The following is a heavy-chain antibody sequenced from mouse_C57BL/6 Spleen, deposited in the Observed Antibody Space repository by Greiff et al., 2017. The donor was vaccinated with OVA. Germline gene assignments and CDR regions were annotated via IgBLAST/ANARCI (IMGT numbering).Heavy chain of an antibody. CDR2: IYPSDSET. CDR1: GYTFTSYW. D-gene: IGHD2-4*01. CDR3: ARRLYDYVYAMDY. V-gene: IGHV1-61*01. J-gene: IGHJ4*01. Sequence: QVQLQQPGAELVRPGSSVKLSCKASGYTFTSYWMDWVKQRPGQGLEWIGNIYPSDSETHYNQKFKDKATLTVDKSSSTAYMQLSSLTSEDSAVYYCARRLYDYVYAMDYWGQGTSVTVSS.